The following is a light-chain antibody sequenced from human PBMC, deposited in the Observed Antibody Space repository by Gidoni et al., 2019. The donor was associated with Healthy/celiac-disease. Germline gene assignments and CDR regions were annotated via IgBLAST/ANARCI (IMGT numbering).Light chain of an antibody. CDR1: QSFLHSNGYNY. Sequence: DIVMTQSPLSLPVTPGEPASISCRSSQSFLHSNGYNYLDWYLQKPGQSPQLLIYLGSNRASGVPDRFSGSGSGTDFTLKISRVEAEDVGVYYCMQALQTPPTFXRXTKVDIK. V-gene: IGKV2-28*01. CDR3: MQALQTPPT. CDR2: LGS. J-gene: IGKJ3*01.